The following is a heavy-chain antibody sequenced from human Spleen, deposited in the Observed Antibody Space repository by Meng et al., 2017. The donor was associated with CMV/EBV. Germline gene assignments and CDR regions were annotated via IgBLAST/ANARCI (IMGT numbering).Heavy chain of an antibody. D-gene: IGHD2-15*01. CDR2: LSYDGGHQ. V-gene: IGHV3-30*04. Sequence: YAIHFVRQAPGNALESVAVLSYDGGHQYYADSAKGRFTISRDNSKNTLYLQMNTPRAEDTALYYCARDPNHLGYCSRGSCYLGYDYWGQGTLVTVSS. CDR3: ARDPNHLGYCSRGSCYLGYDY. J-gene: IGHJ4*02. CDR1: YA.